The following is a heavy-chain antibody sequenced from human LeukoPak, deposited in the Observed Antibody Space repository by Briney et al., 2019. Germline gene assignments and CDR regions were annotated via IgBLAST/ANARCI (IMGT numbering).Heavy chain of an antibody. CDR1: GYTFTGYY. CDR2: INPNSGGT. Sequence: ASVKVSCKASGYTFTGYYMHWVRQAPGQGLEWMGWINPNSGGTNYAQKFQGRVTITADKSTSTAYMELSSLRSEDTAVYYCARDGRYCSSTSCPNMADYWGQGTLVTVSS. D-gene: IGHD2-2*01. V-gene: IGHV1-2*02. CDR3: ARDGRYCSSTSCPNMADY. J-gene: IGHJ4*02.